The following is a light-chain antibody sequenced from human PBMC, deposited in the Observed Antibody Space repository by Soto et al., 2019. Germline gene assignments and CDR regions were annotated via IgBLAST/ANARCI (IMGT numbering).Light chain of an antibody. J-gene: IGLJ1*01. V-gene: IGLV1-40*01. CDR2: GNS. CDR1: SSNIGAGYD. Sequence: QSVLTQPPSVSVAPGQRVTISCPGSSSNIGAGYDVHWYQQLPGTAPKLLIYGNSNRPSGVPDRFSGSKSGTSASLAITGLQAEDEADYYCQSYDSSLSVYVFGTGTKVTVL. CDR3: QSYDSSLSVYV.